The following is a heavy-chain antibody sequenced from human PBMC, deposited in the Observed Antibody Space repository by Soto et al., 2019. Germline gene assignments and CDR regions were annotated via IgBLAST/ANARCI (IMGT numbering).Heavy chain of an antibody. CDR2: IYYRGST. CDR1: GTSIRSGGYY. CDR3: ASDLSGSRATIDY. D-gene: IGHD6-13*01. Sequence: SETLSLTCTVSGTSIRSGGYYWTWIRQRPGKGLEWPGYIYYRGSTYYNPSLKTRVTLSLDPSKSQFSLTLTSVTAADTAIYYCASDLSGSRATIDYWGLGALVTVSS. J-gene: IGHJ4*02. V-gene: IGHV4-31*03.